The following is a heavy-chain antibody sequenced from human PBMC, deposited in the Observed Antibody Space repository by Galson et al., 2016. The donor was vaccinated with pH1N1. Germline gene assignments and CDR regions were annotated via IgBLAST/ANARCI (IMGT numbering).Heavy chain of an antibody. CDR3: ARQRMGMDFDN. J-gene: IGHJ4*02. V-gene: IGHV4-30-4*08. D-gene: IGHD7-27*01. CDR2: IYDSGST. CDR1: GGSISSGDCY. Sequence: TLSLTCTVSGGSISSGDCYWSWIRQPPGKGLEWIGYIYDSGSTYYNPSLKSRVTVSVDTSKNQFSLKLSSVTAADTAVYYCARQRMGMDFDNWGQGTLVAVSS.